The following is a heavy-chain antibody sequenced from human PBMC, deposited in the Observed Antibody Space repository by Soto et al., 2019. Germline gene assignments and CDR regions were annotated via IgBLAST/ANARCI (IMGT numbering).Heavy chain of an antibody. CDR2: ISYDESNK. CDR1: GFTFSSDA. Sequence: PGGSLRLSCAASGFTFSSDAMPWVRQAPGKGREWVAVISYDESNKYYADSVKGRFTISRDNSKNTLYLQMNSLRAEDTAVYYCARARATVPGHAFDIWGQGTMVTVSS. J-gene: IGHJ3*02. CDR3: ARARATVPGHAFDI. V-gene: IGHV3-30-3*01.